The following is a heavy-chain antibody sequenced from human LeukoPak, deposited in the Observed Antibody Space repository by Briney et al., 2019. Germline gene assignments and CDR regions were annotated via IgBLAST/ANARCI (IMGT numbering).Heavy chain of an antibody. J-gene: IGHJ4*02. Sequence: ASVKVSCKASGYTFTTYPMNWVRQAPGQGLEYMGWINTNTGNPTYAQGFTGRFVFSLDTSVSTAYLQISSLKAEDTAVYYGARESTLARYSSSWARYFDYWGQGTLVTVSS. V-gene: IGHV7-4-1*02. D-gene: IGHD6-13*01. CDR3: ARESTLARYSSSWARYFDY. CDR1: GYTFTTYP. CDR2: INTNTGNP.